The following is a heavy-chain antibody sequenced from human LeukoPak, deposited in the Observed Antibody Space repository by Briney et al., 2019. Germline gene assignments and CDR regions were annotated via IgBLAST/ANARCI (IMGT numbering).Heavy chain of an antibody. D-gene: IGHD2-21*02. V-gene: IGHV3-49*03. CDR1: GFTFGDYG. J-gene: IGHJ4*02. CDR2: ISRKAHGGTT. CDR3: TRGPRSGGDSGY. Sequence: GGSLRLSCTTSGFTFGDYGMSWIRLAPGKGLEWVSFISRKAHGGTTEYAASVKGRFTLSRDDSKSITYLQMDSLKTEDTAEYYCTRGPRSGGDSGYWGQGTLVTVSS.